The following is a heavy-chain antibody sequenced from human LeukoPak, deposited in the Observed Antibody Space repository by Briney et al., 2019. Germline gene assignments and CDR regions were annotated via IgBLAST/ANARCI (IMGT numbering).Heavy chain of an antibody. Sequence: SGGSLRLSCAASGFTFDDYAMHWVRQAPGKGLEWVSGISWNSGSIGYADSVKGRFTISRDNAKNSLYLQMNSLRAEDTAVYYCARGEEATSGWPHTYFDYWGQGTLVTVSS. J-gene: IGHJ4*02. D-gene: IGHD6-19*01. CDR1: GFTFDDYA. V-gene: IGHV3-9*01. CDR3: ARGEEATSGWPHTYFDY. CDR2: ISWNSGSI.